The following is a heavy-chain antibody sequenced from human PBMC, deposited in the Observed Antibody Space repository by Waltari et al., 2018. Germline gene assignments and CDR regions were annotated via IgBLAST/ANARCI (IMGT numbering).Heavy chain of an antibody. Sequence: QVQLVESGGDVVQPGKSLRLSCAASGFTFSTYGMIWVRQAPGKGLEWVAVIWYDVSNKYYGESVKGRFTISRDNSKNTLYLQMNSLRVEDTAVYYCARSNEFSSGPAKYWGQGTLVTVSS. CDR3: ARSNEFSSGPAKY. CDR1: GFTFSTYG. J-gene: IGHJ4*02. V-gene: IGHV3-33*01. CDR2: IWYDVSNK. D-gene: IGHD3-22*01.